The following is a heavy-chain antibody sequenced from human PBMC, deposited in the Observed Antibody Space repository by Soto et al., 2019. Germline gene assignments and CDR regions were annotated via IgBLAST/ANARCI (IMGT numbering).Heavy chain of an antibody. J-gene: IGHJ4*02. V-gene: IGHV4-4*02. CDR2: IHHSRGT. D-gene: IGHD3-3*01. Sequence: QVQLQESGPGLVKPSGTLSLTCAVSGDSISSHDWWSWVRQPPNKGLEWIAEIHHSRGTNYNPSLMSRATISVDNSKNQFSLKLISATAADTAVYYCVRNGYYSLDYWGQGTLVSVSS. CDR3: VRNGYYSLDY. CDR1: GDSISSHDW.